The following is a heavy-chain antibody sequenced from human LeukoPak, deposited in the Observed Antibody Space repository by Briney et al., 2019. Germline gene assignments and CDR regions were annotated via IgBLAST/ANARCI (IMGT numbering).Heavy chain of an antibody. CDR2: VNPKSGNT. D-gene: IGHD3-22*01. Sequence: ASVKVSCKASGYTFISYDFNWVRQATGQGLEWMGRVNPKSGNTGYAQKFQGRVTITRSTSISTAYMELSNLTPEDTGVYYCARCLYYYDGIGSNGFETWGQGTLVTVSS. J-gene: IGHJ3*02. CDR1: GYTFISYD. CDR3: ARCLYYYDGIGSNGFET. V-gene: IGHV1-8*01.